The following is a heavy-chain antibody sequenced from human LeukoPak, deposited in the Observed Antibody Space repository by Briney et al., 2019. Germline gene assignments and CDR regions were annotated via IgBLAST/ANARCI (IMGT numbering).Heavy chain of an antibody. V-gene: IGHV3-53*04. CDR1: GFTVSSNY. CDR2: IYSGGST. CDR3: ARYRLDPAAYYFDY. J-gene: IGHJ4*02. Sequence: GGSLRLSCAASGFTVSSNYMSWVRQAPGKGLEWVSVIYSGGSTYYADSVKDRFTISRHNSKNTLYLQMNSLRAEDTAVYYCARYRLDPAAYYFDYWGQGTLVTVSS. D-gene: IGHD2-2*01.